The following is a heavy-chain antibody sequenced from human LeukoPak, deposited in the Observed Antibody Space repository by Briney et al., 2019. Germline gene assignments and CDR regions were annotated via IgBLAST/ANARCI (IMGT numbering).Heavy chain of an antibody. J-gene: IGHJ4*02. CDR2: ISYDGSNK. CDR3: AKDPYGGYDSFYFDY. Sequence: PGRSLRLSCAASGFTFSSYGMHWVRQAPGKGLEWVAVISYDGSNKYYADSVKGRFTISRDTSKNTLYLQMNSLRAEDTAVYYCAKDPYGGYDSFYFDYWGQGTLVTVSS. D-gene: IGHD5-12*01. CDR1: GFTFSSYG. V-gene: IGHV3-30*18.